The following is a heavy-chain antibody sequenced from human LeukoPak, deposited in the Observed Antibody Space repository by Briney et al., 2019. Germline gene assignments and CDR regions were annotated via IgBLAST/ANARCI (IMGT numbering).Heavy chain of an antibody. CDR2: IYYSGST. V-gene: IGHV4-39*07. D-gene: IGHD3-10*01. CDR1: GGSISSSSYY. CDR3: ARDSVYYYGSGSYYNGGWFDP. J-gene: IGHJ5*02. Sequence: TPSETLSLTCTVSGGSISSSSYYWGWIRQPPGKGLEWIGSIYYSGSTYYNPSLKSRVTISVDTSKNQFSLKLSSVTAADTAVYYCARDSVYYYGSGSYYNGGWFDPWGQGTLVTVSS.